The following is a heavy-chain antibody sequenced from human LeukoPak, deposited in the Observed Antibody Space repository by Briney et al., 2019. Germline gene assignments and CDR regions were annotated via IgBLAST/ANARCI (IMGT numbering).Heavy chain of an antibody. Sequence: GGSLRLSCAASGFTFDDYAMHWVRQAPGKGLEWVSLISGDGGSTYYADSVKGRFTISRDNNKNSLYLQMNSLRTEDTALYYCAKSAAGIYYYYYYGMDVWGQGTTVTVSS. V-gene: IGHV3-43*02. CDR2: ISGDGGST. CDR3: AKSAAGIYYYYYYGMDV. D-gene: IGHD6-13*01. CDR1: GFTFDDYA. J-gene: IGHJ6*02.